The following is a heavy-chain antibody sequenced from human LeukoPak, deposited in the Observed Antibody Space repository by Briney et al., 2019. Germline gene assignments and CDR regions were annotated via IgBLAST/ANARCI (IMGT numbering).Heavy chain of an antibody. CDR1: GGSISSYY. J-gene: IGHJ3*02. V-gene: IGHV4-59*01. Sequence: SETLSLTCTVSGGSISSYYWSWIRQPPGKGLEWIGYIYYSGSTNYNPSLKSRVTISVDTSKNQFSLKLSSVTAADTAVYYCARRGIQYCSSTSCPGIFDAFDIWGQGTMVTVSS. CDR2: IYYSGST. CDR3: ARRGIQYCSSTSCPGIFDAFDI. D-gene: IGHD2-2*01.